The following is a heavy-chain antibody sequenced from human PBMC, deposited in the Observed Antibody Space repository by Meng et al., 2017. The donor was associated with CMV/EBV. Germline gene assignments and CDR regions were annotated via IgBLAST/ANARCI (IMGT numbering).Heavy chain of an antibody. D-gene: IGHD6-13*01. V-gene: IGHV3-21*01. CDR1: GFTFSSYS. CDR2: ISSCSSYI. J-gene: IGHJ4*02. Sequence: GGSLRLSCAASGFTFSSYSMNWVRQAPGKGLEWVSSISSCSSYIYYADSVKGRFTISRDNAKNTLYLQMNTLRVEDTAVYYCVRDGHSWNFDYWGQGSLVTVSS. CDR3: VRDGHSWNFDY.